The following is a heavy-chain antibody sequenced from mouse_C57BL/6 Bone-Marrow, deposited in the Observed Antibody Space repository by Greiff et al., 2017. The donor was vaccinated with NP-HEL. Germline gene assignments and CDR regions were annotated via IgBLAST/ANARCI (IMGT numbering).Heavy chain of an antibody. CDR3: AQNYYDYEGFAY. Sequence: EVKVVESVAELVRPGASVKLSCTASGFNINNTYMHWVKQRPEQGLEWIGRIDPANGNTKYAPKFQGKATITADTSSNTAYLQLSRLTSEDAAIYYCAQNYYDYEGFAYWGQGTLVTVSA. V-gene: IGHV14-3*01. D-gene: IGHD2-4*01. CDR1: GFNINNTY. J-gene: IGHJ3*01. CDR2: IDPANGNT.